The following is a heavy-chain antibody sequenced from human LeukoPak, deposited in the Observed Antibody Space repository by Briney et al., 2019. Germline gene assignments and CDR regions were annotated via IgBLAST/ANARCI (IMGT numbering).Heavy chain of an antibody. D-gene: IGHD5-12*01. CDR2: ISSSGSTI. CDR1: AFTFSSYE. Sequence: GGSLRLSCAASAFTFSSYEMNWVRQAPGKGLEWVSYISSSGSTIYYADSVKGRFSISRDNAKTSLYLQMNSLRGEDTAIYYCAREGGRGVVADSFYFDSWGQGTLVTVSS. V-gene: IGHV3-48*03. J-gene: IGHJ4*02. CDR3: AREGGRGVVADSFYFDS.